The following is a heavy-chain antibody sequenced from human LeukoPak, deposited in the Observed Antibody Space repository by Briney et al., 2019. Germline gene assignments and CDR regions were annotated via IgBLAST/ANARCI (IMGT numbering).Heavy chain of an antibody. Sequence: SESLSLTCTVSGGSISSYYWSWMRQPPGKGLEWIGYFYYIKTTNYNPSLKSRVTISVNSPNKRFSLKLISVTAAETAVYYCARHKTTVTSDAFDIWGQGAMVTVSS. J-gene: IGHJ3*02. CDR1: GGSISSYY. V-gene: IGHV4-59*08. CDR3: ARHKTTVTSDAFDI. CDR2: FYYIKTT. D-gene: IGHD4-17*01.